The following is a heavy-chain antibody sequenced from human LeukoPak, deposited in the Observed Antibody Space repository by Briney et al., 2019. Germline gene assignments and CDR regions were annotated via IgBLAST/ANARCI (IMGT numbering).Heavy chain of an antibody. D-gene: IGHD2-8*01. Sequence: PSETLSLTCTVSGGSTSSGSYYWTWIRQPAGKGLEWIGRIYTSGSTNYNPSLKSRVTISLDTSKNQCSLNLTSVTATDTAVYYCARVGGVGYYYYMDVWGKGTTVTVSS. V-gene: IGHV4-61*02. CDR2: IYTSGST. J-gene: IGHJ6*03. CDR3: ARVGGVGYYYYMDV. CDR1: GGSTSSGSYY.